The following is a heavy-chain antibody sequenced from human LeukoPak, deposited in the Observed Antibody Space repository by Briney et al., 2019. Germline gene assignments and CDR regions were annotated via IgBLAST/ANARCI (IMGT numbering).Heavy chain of an antibody. Sequence: GGSLRLSCAASGFTVSSNYMSWVRQAPGKGLEWVSIIYSGGSTFYADSVKGRFTISRDNSKNTLYLQMNSLRAEDTAVYYCASSDYGVDTAMVGGYYFDYWGQGTLVTVSS. D-gene: IGHD5-18*01. V-gene: IGHV3-53*01. CDR2: IYSGGST. CDR1: GFTVSSNY. J-gene: IGHJ4*02. CDR3: ASSDYGVDTAMVGGYYFDY.